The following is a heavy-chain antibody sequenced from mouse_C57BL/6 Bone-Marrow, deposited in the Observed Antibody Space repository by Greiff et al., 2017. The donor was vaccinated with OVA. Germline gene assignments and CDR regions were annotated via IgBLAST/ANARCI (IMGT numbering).Heavy chain of an antibody. CDR3: AREMGPRFDY. V-gene: IGHV3-6*01. CDR2: ISYDGSN. D-gene: IGHD4-1*01. CDR1: GYSITSGYY. J-gene: IGHJ2*01. Sequence: ESGPGLVKPSQSLSLTCSVTGYSITSGYYWYWIRQVPVNKLAWMCYISYDGSNNYKPTLKNRISITRDTSKNPLFLKLNSVTPEDTATYYCAREMGPRFDYWGQGTTLTVSS.